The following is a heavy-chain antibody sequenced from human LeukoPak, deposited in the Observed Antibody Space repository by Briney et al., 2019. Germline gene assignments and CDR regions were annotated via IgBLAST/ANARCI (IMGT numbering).Heavy chain of an antibody. D-gene: IGHD3-22*01. Sequence: ASVKVSCKASGYTFTSYDINWVRQATGQGLEWMGWMNPNSGNTGYAQKFQGRVTITRNTSISTAYMELSSLRSEDTAVYYCARVYYYDSSGYFLFDYWGQGTLVTVSS. V-gene: IGHV1-8*03. CDR3: ARVYYYDSSGYFLFDY. CDR2: MNPNSGNT. J-gene: IGHJ4*02. CDR1: GYTFTSYD.